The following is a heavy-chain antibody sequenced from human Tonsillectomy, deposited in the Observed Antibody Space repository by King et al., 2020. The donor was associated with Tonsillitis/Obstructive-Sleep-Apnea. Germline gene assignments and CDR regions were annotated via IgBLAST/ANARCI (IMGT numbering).Heavy chain of an antibody. Sequence: VQLVESGGGLVQPGGSLRLSCAASGFTFSNYAMSWVRQAPGKGLEWVSVISGSGGSTYYADSVKGRFTISRDNSKNTLYLQMNSLRAEDTAVYYCAKGVASFGSGWYYFDCWGQGTLVTVSS. CDR2: ISGSGGST. CDR3: AKGVASFGSGWYYFDC. CDR1: GFTFSNYA. D-gene: IGHD6-19*01. J-gene: IGHJ4*02. V-gene: IGHV3-23*04.